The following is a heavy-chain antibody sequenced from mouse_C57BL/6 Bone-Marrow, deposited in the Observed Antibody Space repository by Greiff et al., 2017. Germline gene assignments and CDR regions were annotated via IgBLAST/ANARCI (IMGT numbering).Heavy chain of an antibody. CDR1: GFTFSSYA. J-gene: IGHJ4*01. V-gene: IGHV5-4*01. CDR2: ISDGGSYT. CDR3: ARDKDYHYYAMDS. D-gene: IGHD5-5*01. Sequence: EVMLVESGGGLVKPGGSLKLSCAASGFTFSSYAMSWVRQTPEKRLEWVATISDGGSYTYYPDNVKGRFTISRDNAKNNLYLQMSHLKSEDTAMYYCARDKDYHYYAMDSWGQGTSVTVSS.